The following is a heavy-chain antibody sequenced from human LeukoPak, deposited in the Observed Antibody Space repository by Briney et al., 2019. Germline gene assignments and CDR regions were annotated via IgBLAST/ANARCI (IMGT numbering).Heavy chain of an antibody. J-gene: IGHJ4*02. D-gene: IGHD3-22*01. V-gene: IGHV1-18*01. CDR2: ISAYNGNT. Sequence: ASVKVSCKASGYTFTSYGISWVRQAPGQGLEWMGWISAYNGNTNYAQKLQGRVTMTTDTSTSTAYMELRSLRSDNTAVYYCARPYYDSSAPPYDYWGQGTLVTVSS. CDR1: GYTFTSYG. CDR3: ARPYYDSSAPPYDY.